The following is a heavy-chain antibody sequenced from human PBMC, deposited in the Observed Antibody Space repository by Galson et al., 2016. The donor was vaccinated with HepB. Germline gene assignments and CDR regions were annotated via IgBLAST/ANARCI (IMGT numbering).Heavy chain of an antibody. D-gene: IGHD3-3*01. V-gene: IGHV3-23*01. Sequence: SLRLSCAASGFTFSTSAMSWVRQAPGQGLEWVSAISSTSHSTYYADSVKGRFTISRDNAKNTLVLQMDSLKIDDTAVYYCAKGWSGPDSWGQGTLVTVSS. CDR2: ISSTSHST. J-gene: IGHJ4*02. CDR1: GFTFSTSA. CDR3: AKGWSGPDS.